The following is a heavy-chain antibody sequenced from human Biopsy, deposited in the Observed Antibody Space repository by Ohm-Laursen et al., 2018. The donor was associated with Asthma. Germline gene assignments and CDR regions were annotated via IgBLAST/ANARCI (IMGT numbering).Heavy chain of an antibody. V-gene: IGHV1-69*13. CDR3: ARKAGSCISRTCYSLDF. CDR1: GGTFNTYV. Sequence: SVKVSCKSLGGTFNTYVIGWVRQAPGQGLEWMGGINSVFGTTTYPQKFQDRVTITADGSTSTVYMELSSLRSEDTAVYYCARKAGSCISRTCYSLDFRGQGTLVTVSS. D-gene: IGHD2-2*01. CDR2: INSVFGTT. J-gene: IGHJ4*02.